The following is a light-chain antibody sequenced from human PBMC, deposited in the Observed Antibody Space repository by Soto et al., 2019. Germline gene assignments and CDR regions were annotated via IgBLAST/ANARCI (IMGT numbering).Light chain of an antibody. J-gene: IGLJ3*02. CDR2: DVS. CDR1: ASDLGYYNF. CDR3: ASYTGTDTPWV. V-gene: IGLV2-14*03. Sequence: QSALTQPASVSGSLGQSITISCTGAASDLGYYNFVSWYQQHPATAPKLIIYDVSHRPSGISFRFSGSKSGNTASLTISGLRAEDEAAYYCASYTGTDTPWVFGGGTKLTVL.